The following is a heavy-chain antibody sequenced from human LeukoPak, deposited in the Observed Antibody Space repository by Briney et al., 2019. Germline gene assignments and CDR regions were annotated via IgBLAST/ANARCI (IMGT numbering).Heavy chain of an antibody. J-gene: IGHJ4*02. CDR2: IYPGDSDT. CDR1: GYSFSNYW. CDR3: ARRGPAAEYFEY. V-gene: IGHV5-51*01. D-gene: IGHD6-13*01. Sequence: GESLKISCKGSGYSFSNYWIAWVRQMPGKGLEWMGIIYPGDSDTRYSPSFQGQVTISADKSISTAYLQWSSLKASDTAMYFCARRGPAAEYFEYWGQGTLVTVSS.